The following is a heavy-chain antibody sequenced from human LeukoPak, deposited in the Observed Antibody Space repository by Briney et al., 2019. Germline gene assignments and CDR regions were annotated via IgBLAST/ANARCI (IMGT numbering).Heavy chain of an antibody. CDR3: AKFGSGRLQPINWFDP. D-gene: IGHD3-10*01. CDR1: GGSFSGYY. V-gene: IGHV4-34*01. Sequence: SETLSLTCAVYGGSFSGYYWSWIRQPPGKGLEWIGEINHSGSTNYNPSLKSRVTISVDTSKNQFSLKLSSVTAADTAVYYCAKFGSGRLQPINWFDPWGQGTLVTVSS. CDR2: INHSGST. J-gene: IGHJ5*02.